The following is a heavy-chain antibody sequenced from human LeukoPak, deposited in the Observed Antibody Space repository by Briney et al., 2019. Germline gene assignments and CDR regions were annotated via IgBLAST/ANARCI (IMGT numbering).Heavy chain of an antibody. CDR2: ISAYNGNT. Sequence: ASVKVSCKASGYTFTSYGISWVRQAPGQGLEWMGWISAYNGNTNYAQKLQGRVTMTTDTSTSTAYMELRSLRSDDTAVYYCARERRITMIVVAQRGMDVGGQGTTVTVSS. D-gene: IGHD3-22*01. CDR3: ARERRITMIVVAQRGMDV. CDR1: GYTFTSYG. J-gene: IGHJ6*02. V-gene: IGHV1-18*01.